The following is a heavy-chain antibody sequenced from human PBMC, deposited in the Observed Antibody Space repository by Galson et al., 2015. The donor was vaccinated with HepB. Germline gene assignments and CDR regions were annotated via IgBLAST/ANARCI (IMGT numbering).Heavy chain of an antibody. Sequence: SETLSLTCTVSGGSISDYYWSWIRQPPGKGLEWIGYIFYSGSTNYNPSVKSRVTISVDTSKNHFSLKLSSVTAADTAVYYCARLSGSCSSTSCYYMDVWGKGTTVTVYS. CDR1: GGSISDYY. D-gene: IGHD2-2*01. J-gene: IGHJ6*03. V-gene: IGHV4-59*01. CDR3: ARLSGSCSSTSCYYMDV. CDR2: IFYSGST.